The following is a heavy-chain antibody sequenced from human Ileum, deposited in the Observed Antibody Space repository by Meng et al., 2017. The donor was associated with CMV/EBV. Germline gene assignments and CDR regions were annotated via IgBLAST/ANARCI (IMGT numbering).Heavy chain of an antibody. CDR1: GYTFANYY. J-gene: IGHJ4*02. CDR2: INPSGGST. V-gene: IGHV1-46*01. Sequence: ASVKVSCKASGYTFANYYMHWVRQAPGQGLEWMGKINPSGGSTNYAQKFQGRVTMTRDTSTTTVYMELGSLRSEDTAVYYCATEGNSGSLDYWGQGTLVTVSS. CDR3: ATEGNSGSLDY. D-gene: IGHD1-26*01.